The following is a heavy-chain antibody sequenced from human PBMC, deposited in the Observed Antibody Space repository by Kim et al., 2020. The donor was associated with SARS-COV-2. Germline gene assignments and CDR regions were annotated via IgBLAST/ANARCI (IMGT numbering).Heavy chain of an antibody. J-gene: IGHJ4*02. Sequence: AATPYYPGSVKGRFTISSANSKTTLYLQMNNLRAEDTAVYFCAKSGQLDYWGQGTLVTVSS. CDR3: AKSGQLDY. CDR2: AATP. D-gene: IGHD5-12*01. V-gene: IGHV3-23*01.